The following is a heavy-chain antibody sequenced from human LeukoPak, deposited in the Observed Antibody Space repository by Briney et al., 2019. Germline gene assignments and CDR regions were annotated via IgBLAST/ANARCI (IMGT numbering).Heavy chain of an antibody. Sequence: GESLKISCKGSGYSFSNYWIGWVRQMPGKGLEWVGIILPGNSDTRSSPSFQGQVTMSADKSISTAYLQWSSLKAADTAMYYCARQYYDILTDPNYFDSWGQGTLVTVSS. D-gene: IGHD3-9*01. CDR3: ARQYYDILTDPNYFDS. V-gene: IGHV5-51*01. J-gene: IGHJ4*02. CDR2: ILPGNSDT. CDR1: GYSFSNYW.